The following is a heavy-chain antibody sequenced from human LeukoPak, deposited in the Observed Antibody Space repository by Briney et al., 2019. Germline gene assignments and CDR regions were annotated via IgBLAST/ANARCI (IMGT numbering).Heavy chain of an antibody. CDR1: GFTFSSYD. V-gene: IGHV3-13*04. Sequence: GVSLRLSCAASGFTFSSYDMHWVRQVTGKGLEWVSAIGTAGDTYYPGSVKGRFTISRENAKNSLYLQMNSLRAGDTAVCYCARAGSGWYYFHKWGQGTLVTVSS. J-gene: IGHJ4*02. CDR3: ARAGSGWYYFHK. CDR2: IGTAGDT. D-gene: IGHD6-19*01.